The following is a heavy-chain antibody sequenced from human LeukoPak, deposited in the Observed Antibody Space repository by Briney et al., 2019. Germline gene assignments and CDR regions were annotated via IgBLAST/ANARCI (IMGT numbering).Heavy chain of an antibody. CDR1: GFTFSSYN. CDR2: ISTSSSYI. CDR3: AKDFWNSVAVAGTQFDY. D-gene: IGHD6-19*01. Sequence: GGSLRLSCAASGFTFSSYNMNWVRQAPGKGLEWVSSISTSSSYIYYADSVKGRFTISRDNAKNSLYLQMNSLRAEDTAVYYCAKDFWNSVAVAGTQFDYWGQGTLVTVSS. J-gene: IGHJ4*02. V-gene: IGHV3-21*04.